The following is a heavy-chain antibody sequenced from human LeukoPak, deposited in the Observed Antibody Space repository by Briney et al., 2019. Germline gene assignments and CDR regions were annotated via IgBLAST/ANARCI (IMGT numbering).Heavy chain of an antibody. CDR2: IYPADSDT. CDR1: GYSFTSQW. V-gene: IGHV5-51*01. J-gene: IGHJ6*02. CDR3: ARWMFYYGSGVFHYHGMDV. Sequence: GESLKISCKGSGYSFTSQWIGWVRQMPGKGLEWMGIIYPADSDTKYSPSFQGQVTISADKSISTAYLQWSSLKASDTAIYYCARWMFYYGSGVFHYHGMDVWGQGTTVTVSS. D-gene: IGHD3-10*01.